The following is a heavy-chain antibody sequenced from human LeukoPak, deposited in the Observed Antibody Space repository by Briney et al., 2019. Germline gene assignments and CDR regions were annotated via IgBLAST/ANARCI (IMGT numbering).Heavy chain of an antibody. V-gene: IGHV4-34*01. D-gene: IGHD3-3*01. CDR1: GGSFSGYY. Sequence: SETLSLTCAVYGGSFSGYYWSWIGQPPGKGLEWIGEINHSGSTNYNPSLKSRVTISVDTSKNQFSLKLSSVTAADTAVYYCARGLYDFWSGYYIAWFDPWGQGTLVTVSS. J-gene: IGHJ5*02. CDR3: ARGLYDFWSGYYIAWFDP. CDR2: INHSGST.